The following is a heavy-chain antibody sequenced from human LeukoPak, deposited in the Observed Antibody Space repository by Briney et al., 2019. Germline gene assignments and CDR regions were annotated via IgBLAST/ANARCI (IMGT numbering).Heavy chain of an antibody. CDR2: ISSHGADT. CDR1: GFSFSNYP. V-gene: IGHV3-64D*09. Sequence: PGGSLRLSCAASGFSFSNYPMTWVRQAPGKGLEYVSGISSHGADTYHADSVKGRFTISRDNSKNTLYLQMSSLRPEDTAVYYCVKDLGYCTGGTCHYSESFDHWGQGTLVTVSS. D-gene: IGHD2-15*01. CDR3: VKDLGYCTGGTCHYSESFDH. J-gene: IGHJ4*02.